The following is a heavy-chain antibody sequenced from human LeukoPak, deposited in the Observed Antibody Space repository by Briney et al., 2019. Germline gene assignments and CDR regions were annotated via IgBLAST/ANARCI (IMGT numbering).Heavy chain of an antibody. CDR3: ARGPVALPNDRLSLFFDF. Sequence: SETLSLTCAVYGASFNTYYWTWIRQSPDTGLEWIGEVKHDGDTNVNPSLRSRVVMSVDASKNQFSLKMTSVTAADTAIYFCARGPVALPNDRLSLFFDFWGQGTLVTVSS. J-gene: IGHJ5*01. V-gene: IGHV4-34*01. CDR2: VKHDGDT. CDR1: GASFNTYY. D-gene: IGHD2-8*01.